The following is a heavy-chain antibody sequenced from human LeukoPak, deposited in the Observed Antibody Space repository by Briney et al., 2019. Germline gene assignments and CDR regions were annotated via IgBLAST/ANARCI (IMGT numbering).Heavy chain of an antibody. D-gene: IGHD4-23*01. CDR1: GFTFSSYW. J-gene: IGHJ4*02. V-gene: IGHV3-74*01. CDR2: IASDGSST. Sequence: GGSLRLSCAASGFTFSSYWMNWVRQAPGKGLVWVSRIASDGSSTTYADSVRGRFSISRDNAKNTLYLQMNSLRVEDTAVYYCARGRPHGNDYWGQGTLVTVSS. CDR3: ARGRPHGNDY.